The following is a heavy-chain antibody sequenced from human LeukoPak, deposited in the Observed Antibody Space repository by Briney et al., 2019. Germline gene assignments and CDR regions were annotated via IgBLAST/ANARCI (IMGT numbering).Heavy chain of an antibody. V-gene: IGHV1-8*03. D-gene: IGHD5-24*01. CDR2: MNPNSGNT. CDR3: ARSGGWLQRYWYFDL. CDR1: GYTFTSYD. J-gene: IGHJ2*01. Sequence: ASVKVPCKASGYTFTSYDINWVRQATGQGLEWMGWMNPNSGNTGYAQKFQGRVTITRNTSISTAYMELSSLRSEDTAVYYCARSGGWLQRYWYFDLWGRGTLVTVSS.